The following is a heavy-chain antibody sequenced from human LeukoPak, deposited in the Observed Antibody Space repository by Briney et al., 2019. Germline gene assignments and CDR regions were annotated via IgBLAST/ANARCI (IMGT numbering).Heavy chain of an antibody. D-gene: IGHD3-9*01. CDR1: GGSISSYY. CDR2: IYYSGST. Sequence: SETLSLTCTVSGGSISSYYWSWIRQPPGQGLEWIGYIYYSGSTNYNPSLKSRVTISVDTSKNQFSLKLSSVTAADTAVYYCAGGADILTGFYFDYWGQGTLVTVSS. CDR3: AGGADILTGFYFDY. V-gene: IGHV4-59*01. J-gene: IGHJ4*02.